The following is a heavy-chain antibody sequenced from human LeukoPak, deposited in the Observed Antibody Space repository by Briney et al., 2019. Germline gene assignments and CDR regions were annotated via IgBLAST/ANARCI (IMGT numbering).Heavy chain of an antibody. V-gene: IGHV3-15*01. CDR2: IKSKTDGGTT. Sequence: GGSLRLSCAASGFTFSNAWMSWVRQAPGKGLEWVGRIKSKTDGGTTDYAAPVKGRFTISRDDSKNTLYLQMNSLKTEDTAVYYCTTDLLILIVVPTWGQGTLVTVSS. CDR3: TTDLLILIVVPT. D-gene: IGHD3-16*01. CDR1: GFTFSNAW. J-gene: IGHJ5*02.